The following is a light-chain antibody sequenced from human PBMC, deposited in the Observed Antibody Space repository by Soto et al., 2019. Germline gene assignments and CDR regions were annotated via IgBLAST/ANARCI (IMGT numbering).Light chain of an antibody. V-gene: IGLV1-44*01. CDR1: SPNLGDNT. J-gene: IGLJ1*01. Sequence: QSVLTQPPSASGTPGQRVTISCSTSSPNLGDNTVNWYQHVPGTAPKLLIYSYDQRPSGVPDRFSGSKSGTSASLAISGLQSEDEADYYCAAWDASLDGYVFGTGTKVTVL. CDR3: AAWDASLDGYV. CDR2: SYD.